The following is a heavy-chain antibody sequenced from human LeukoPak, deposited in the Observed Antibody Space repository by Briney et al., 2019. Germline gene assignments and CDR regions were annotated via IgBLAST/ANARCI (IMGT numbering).Heavy chain of an antibody. V-gene: IGHV3-23*01. CDR1: GFTFSTYA. J-gene: IGHJ4*02. D-gene: IGHD3-16*01. Sequence: GGSLRLSCAASGFTFSTYAMSWVRQAPGKGLEWVSLMSGNGGRTNYADSVKGRFTIFRDTSRNTVYLQMNSLRADDTAVYYCAKXIMXTXXLLDYWGQGTXVTVSS. CDR3: AKXIMXTXXLLDY. CDR2: MSGNGGRT.